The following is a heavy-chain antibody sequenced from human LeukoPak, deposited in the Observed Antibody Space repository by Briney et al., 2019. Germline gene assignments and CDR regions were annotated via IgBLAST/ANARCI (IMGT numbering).Heavy chain of an antibody. CDR3: ARELIVVVPAAIHWFDP. D-gene: IGHD2-2*02. V-gene: IGHV4-30-4*01. CDR1: GASISSGDYH. CDR2: IHDSGST. J-gene: IGHJ5*02. Sequence: SQTLSLTCTVSGASISSGDYHWNWIRQPPGKGLEWIGFIHDSGSTYYNPSLKSRVTISVDRSKNQFSLKLSSVTAADTAVYYCARELIVVVPAAIHWFDPWGQGTLVTVSS.